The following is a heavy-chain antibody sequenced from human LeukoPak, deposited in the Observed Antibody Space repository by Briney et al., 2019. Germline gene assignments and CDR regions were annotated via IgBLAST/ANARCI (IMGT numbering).Heavy chain of an antibody. J-gene: IGHJ3*02. CDR3: ARGPGIGYWAEEATAFDI. Sequence: ASVKVSCKAPGYTFTSYDINWVRQATGQGLEWMGWMNPNSGNTGYAQKFQGRVTMTRNTSISTAYMELSSLRSEDTAVYYCARGPGIGYWAEEATAFDIWGQGTMVTVSS. V-gene: IGHV1-8*01. D-gene: IGHD2-15*01. CDR2: MNPNSGNT. CDR1: GYTFTSYD.